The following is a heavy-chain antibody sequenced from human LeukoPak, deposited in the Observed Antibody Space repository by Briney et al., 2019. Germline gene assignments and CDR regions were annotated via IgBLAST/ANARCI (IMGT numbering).Heavy chain of an antibody. Sequence: GGSLRLSCAASGFSFKSFGMHWVRQSPGKGLEWVAFIKEDQSNLYYAESVKGRFSISRDNSKTTLYLQVNSLRPEDTAIYYCAKDSCGGDCHSALLDYWGQGTLLTVSS. CDR2: IKEDQSNL. CDR3: AKDSCGGDCHSALLDY. D-gene: IGHD2-21*02. J-gene: IGHJ4*02. CDR1: GFSFKSFG. V-gene: IGHV3-30*02.